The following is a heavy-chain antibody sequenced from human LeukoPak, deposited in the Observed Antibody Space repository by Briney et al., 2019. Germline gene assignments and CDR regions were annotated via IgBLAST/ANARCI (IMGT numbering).Heavy chain of an antibody. D-gene: IGHD4-17*01. CDR2: IIVGSGAT. CDR1: GFTLSTSA. Sequence: SVKVSCKTSGFTLSTSAVQWVRQARGQRLEWIGWIIVGSGATNYAQSLQGRFTITRDMSTNTAYMELSSLGSEDSAVYYCAAELYGVYTDCCTFHLWGQGTLVTVSS. J-gene: IGHJ3*01. CDR3: AAELYGVYTDCCTFHL. V-gene: IGHV1-58*01.